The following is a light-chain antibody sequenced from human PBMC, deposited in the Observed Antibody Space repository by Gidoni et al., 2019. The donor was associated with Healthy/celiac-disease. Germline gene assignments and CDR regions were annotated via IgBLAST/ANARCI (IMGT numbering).Light chain of an antibody. CDR2: RNN. CDR3: AAWDDSLSGPVV. V-gene: IGLV1-47*01. J-gene: IGLJ2*01. CDR1: SSNIGSNY. Sequence: QSVLTKPPHASGTPGQRVTIPCSGSSSNIGSNYVYCYQQLPGTAPKLLIYRNNQRPSGVPDRFSGSKSGTSASLAISGLRSEDEADYYCAAWDDSLSGPVVFGGGTKLTVL.